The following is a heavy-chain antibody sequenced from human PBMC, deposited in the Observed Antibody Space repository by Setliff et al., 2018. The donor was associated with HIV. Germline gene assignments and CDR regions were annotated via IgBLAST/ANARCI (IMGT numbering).Heavy chain of an antibody. V-gene: IGHV3-48*04. Sequence: GGSLRLSCAASGFTFSGYSMNWVRQAPGKGLEWLSYISSSSSSIYHADSVKGRFTISRDNTRSTLYLQMNRLRVEDTAVYYCVRGPQFRPHWGQGTLVTVSS. CDR2: ISSSSSSI. CDR1: GFTFSGYS. CDR3: VRGPQFRPH. J-gene: IGHJ4*02.